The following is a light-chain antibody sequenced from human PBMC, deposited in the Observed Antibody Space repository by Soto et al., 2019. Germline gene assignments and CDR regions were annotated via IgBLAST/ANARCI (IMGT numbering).Light chain of an antibody. Sequence: SALTXPASVSGSPGQSITISCTGTSSDVGGYNYVSWYQQDPGKAPKLMIYEVSNRPSGVSNRFSGSKSGNTASLTISGLQAEDEADYYCSSYTSSNTRVLGTGTKVTVL. CDR1: SSDVGGYNY. V-gene: IGLV2-14*01. J-gene: IGLJ1*01. CDR2: EVS. CDR3: SSYTSSNTRV.